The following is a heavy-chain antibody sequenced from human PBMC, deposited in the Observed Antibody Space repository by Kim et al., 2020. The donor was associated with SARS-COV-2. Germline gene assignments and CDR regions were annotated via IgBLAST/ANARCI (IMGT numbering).Heavy chain of an antibody. CDR1: GYTFTSYG. CDR3: ARLDPGELNGLPYYGMDV. CDR2: ISAYNGNT. V-gene: IGHV1-18*01. D-gene: IGHD3-10*01. J-gene: IGHJ6*02. Sequence: ASVKVSCKASGYTFTSYGISWVRQAPGQGLEWMGWISAYNGNTNYAQKLQGRVTMTTDTSTSTAYMELRSLRSDDTAVYYCARLDPGELNGLPYYGMDVWGQGTTVTVSS.